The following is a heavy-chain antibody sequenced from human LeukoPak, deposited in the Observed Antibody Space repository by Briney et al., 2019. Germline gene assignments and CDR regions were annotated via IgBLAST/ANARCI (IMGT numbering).Heavy chain of an antibody. Sequence: PSQTLSLTCTVSCGSISSGSYYWSWIRQPAGKGLEWVGRIYTSGSTNYNPSLKSRVTISVDTSKNQFSLKLSSVTAADTAVYYCASGGYSYDRYYGMDVWGQGTTVTVSS. CDR1: CGSISSGSYY. CDR3: ASGGYSYDRYYGMDV. CDR2: IYTSGST. V-gene: IGHV4-61*02. D-gene: IGHD5-18*01. J-gene: IGHJ6*02.